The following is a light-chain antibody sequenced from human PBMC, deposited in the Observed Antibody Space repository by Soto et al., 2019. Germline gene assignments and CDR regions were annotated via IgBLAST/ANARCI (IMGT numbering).Light chain of an antibody. CDR1: QSVSSK. CDR3: QQYNNWPRT. V-gene: IGKV3-15*01. CDR2: GAS. Sequence: EIVMTQSPATLSVSPGERATLSCRASQSVSSKLGWYQQKPGQAPRLLIYGASISATGIPARFSGSGSGTEFTLSISSLQAEDFAGYYCQQYNNWPRTFGHGTKVDIK. J-gene: IGKJ3*01.